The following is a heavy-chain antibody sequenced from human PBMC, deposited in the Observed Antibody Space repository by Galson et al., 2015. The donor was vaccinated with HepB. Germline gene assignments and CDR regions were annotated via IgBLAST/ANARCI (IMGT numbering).Heavy chain of an antibody. CDR2: ISAGSTTI. J-gene: IGHJ6*02. Sequence: SLRLSCAASGVTIPSYSMNWVRKAPGKGLEWLADISAGSTTIYYADSVKGRFTISRDNAKNFLYLHMNSLRGEDTAVYYCARNPSSYDYYNIDVWGHGTTVTVSS. V-gene: IGHV3-48*01. CDR3: ARNPSSYDYYNIDV. CDR1: GVTIPSYS.